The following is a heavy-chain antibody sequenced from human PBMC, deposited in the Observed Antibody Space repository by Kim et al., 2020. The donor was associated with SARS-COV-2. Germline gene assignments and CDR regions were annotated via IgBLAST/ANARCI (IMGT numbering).Heavy chain of an antibody. Sequence: GGSLRLSCAASGFTFDDYAMHWVRQVPGKGLEWVSLISGEGGTTYYADTVKGRFTISRDNSNNSLYLQMNSLRTENTAFYYCAKAIRRRHLRCCLGMDV. CDR2: ISGEGGTT. CDR1: GFTFDDYA. V-gene: IGHV3-43*02. J-gene: IGHJ6*01. CDR3: AKAIRRRHLRCCLGMDV. D-gene: IGHD4-17*01.